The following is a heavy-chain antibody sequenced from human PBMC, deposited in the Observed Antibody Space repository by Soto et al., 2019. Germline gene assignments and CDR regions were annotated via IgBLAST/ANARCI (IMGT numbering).Heavy chain of an antibody. D-gene: IGHD3-9*01. CDR2: INHSGST. J-gene: IGHJ5*02. CDR3: ARVVLTSSYQINWFGP. Sequence: PSETLSLTCAVYGGSFSGYYWSWIRQPPGKGLEWIGEINHSGSTNYNPSLKSRVTISVDTSKNQFSLKLSSVTAADTAVYYCARVVLTSSYQINWFGPWGQGTPVTVSS. CDR1: GGSFSGYY. V-gene: IGHV4-34*01.